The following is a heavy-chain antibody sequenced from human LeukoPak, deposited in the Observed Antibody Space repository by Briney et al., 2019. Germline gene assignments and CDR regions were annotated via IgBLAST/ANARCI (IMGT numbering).Heavy chain of an antibody. J-gene: IGHJ3*02. Sequence: GESLKISCKGSGYSFTSYWIGWVRQMPGKGLEWMGIIYPGDSDTRYSPSFQGQVTISADKSISTAYLQWSSLKASDTAMYYCARRGVRTTVVPNDAFDIWGQGTMVTVSS. CDR1: GYSFTSYW. V-gene: IGHV5-51*01. CDR3: ARRGVRTTVVPNDAFDI. D-gene: IGHD4-23*01. CDR2: IYPGDSDT.